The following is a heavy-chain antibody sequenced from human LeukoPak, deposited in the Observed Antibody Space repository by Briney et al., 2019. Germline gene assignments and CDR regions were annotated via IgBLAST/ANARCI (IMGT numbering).Heavy chain of an antibody. D-gene: IGHD3-10*01. V-gene: IGHV3-7*03. J-gene: IGHJ4*02. CDR3: ARGGGYGEKIDY. CDR1: GFPFSTYW. Sequence: HPGESLRLSCAASGFPFSTYWMSWVRQAPGKGLEWVANINQDGTEKYYVDSVKGRFTISRDYAKNSLYLQMNSLRAEGTAVYYCARGGGYGEKIDYWGQGTLVTVSS. CDR2: INQDGTEK.